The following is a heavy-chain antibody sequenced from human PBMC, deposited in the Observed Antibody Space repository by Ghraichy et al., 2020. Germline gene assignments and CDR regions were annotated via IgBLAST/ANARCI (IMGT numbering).Heavy chain of an antibody. CDR1: GFSFRRYA. Sequence: GGSLRLSCVASGFSFRRYAMSWVRQAPGKGLEWVSSTDGSGRYTNYADSVKGRFTISRDDSKNTLYLEMNSLRAEDTAVYYCARELDSAVSPESWGEYWGQGTLVTVSS. CDR2: TDGSGRYT. CDR3: ARELDSAVSPESWGEY. J-gene: IGHJ4*02. D-gene: IGHD1-14*01. V-gene: IGHV3-23*01.